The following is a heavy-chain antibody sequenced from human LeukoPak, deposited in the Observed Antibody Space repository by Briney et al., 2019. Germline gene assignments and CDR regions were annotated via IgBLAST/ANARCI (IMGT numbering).Heavy chain of an antibody. D-gene: IGHD2-15*01. CDR3: AKQLGYCSDGSCYFPY. J-gene: IGHJ4*02. V-gene: IGHV3-23*01. CDR1: GFTFSSYA. Sequence: PGGSLRLSCAASGFTFSSYAMSWVRQAPGKGLEWVSAISGSGGSTYYADSVQGRFTISRGNSKSTLCLQMNSLRAEDTAVYYCAKQLGYCSDGSCYFPYWGQGTLVTVSS. CDR2: ISGSGGST.